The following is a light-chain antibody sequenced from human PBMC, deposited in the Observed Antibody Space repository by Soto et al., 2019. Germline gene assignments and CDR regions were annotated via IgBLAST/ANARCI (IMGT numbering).Light chain of an antibody. CDR2: DVT. Sequence: QSALTQPRSVSGSPGQSVTISCTGTSSDVGGYNYVSWYQQHPGKAPTVMIYDVTKRPSGVPDRFSGSKSGNTASLTISGLQAGDEADYYCCSYAGSYILVFGGGTKVNVL. CDR1: SSDVGGYNY. J-gene: IGLJ2*01. V-gene: IGLV2-11*01. CDR3: CSYAGSYILV.